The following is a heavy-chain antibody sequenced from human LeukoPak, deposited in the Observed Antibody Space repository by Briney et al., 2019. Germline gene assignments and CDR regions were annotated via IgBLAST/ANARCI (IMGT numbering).Heavy chain of an antibody. V-gene: IGHV4-39*07. CDR3: ARVAYYDYVWGSYRYTNYFDY. Sequence: SETLSLTCTVSGGSISSSNYYWSWIRQPPGKELEWIGEINHSGSTNYNPSLKSRVTISVDTSKNQFSLKLSSVTAADTAVYYCARVAYYDYVWGSYRYTNYFDYWGQGTLVTVSS. CDR1: GGSISSSNYY. J-gene: IGHJ4*02. D-gene: IGHD3-16*02. CDR2: INHSGST.